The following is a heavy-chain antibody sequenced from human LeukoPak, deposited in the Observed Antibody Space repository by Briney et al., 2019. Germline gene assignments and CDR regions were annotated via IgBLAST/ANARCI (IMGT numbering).Heavy chain of an antibody. D-gene: IGHD2-2*02. CDR2: ISHDGSNK. V-gene: IGHV3-30-3*01. CDR3: AKDDCSSTSCYTGDAFDI. Sequence: GGSLRLSCAASGFTFSNYAMHWVRQAPGKGLEWVAVISHDGSNKDYADSVKGRFTISRDNSKNTLYLQMNSLRAEDTAVYYCAKDDCSSTSCYTGDAFDIWGQGTMVTVSS. CDR1: GFTFSNYA. J-gene: IGHJ3*02.